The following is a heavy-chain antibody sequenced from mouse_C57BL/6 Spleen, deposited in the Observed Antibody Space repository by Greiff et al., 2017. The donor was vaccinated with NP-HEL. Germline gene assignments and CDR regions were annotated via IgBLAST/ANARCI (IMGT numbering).Heavy chain of an antibody. D-gene: IGHD1-1*01. CDR3: TTDWNYGSSYFDY. V-gene: IGHV14-4*01. Sequence: VQLQQSGAELVRPGASVKLSCTASGFNIKDDYMHWVKQRPEQGLEWIGWIDPENGDTEYASKFQGKATITADTSSNTAYLQLSSLTSEDTAVYYCTTDWNYGSSYFDYWGQGTTLTVSS. CDR2: IDPENGDT. J-gene: IGHJ2*01. CDR1: GFNIKDDY.